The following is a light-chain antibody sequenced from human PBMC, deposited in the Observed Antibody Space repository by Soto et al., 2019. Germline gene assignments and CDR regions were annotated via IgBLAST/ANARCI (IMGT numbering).Light chain of an antibody. V-gene: IGKV1-5*01. CDR1: QSITTW. CDR2: DAS. Sequence: DIQMTQSPSTLSASVGDRVVITCRASQSITTWLAWYQQKPAKAPKLLIYDASSLESGVPSRFSGSGSGTEFTLTISSLQPDELANYYAQPYNDYRTFAQGTKVDIK. CDR3: QPYNDYRT. J-gene: IGKJ1*01.